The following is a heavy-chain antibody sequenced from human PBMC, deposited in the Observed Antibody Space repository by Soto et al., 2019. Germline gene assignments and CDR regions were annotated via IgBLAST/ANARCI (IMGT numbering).Heavy chain of an antibody. CDR3: ARGPRAPPPHDYGMDV. Sequence: GGSLRLSCAASGFTFSSYVMNWVRQAPGKGLEWVSGIRGSGGDTFYADSVKGRFTISRDDSKNTLYLQMNSLRAEDTAVYYCARGPRAPPPHDYGMDVWGQGTTVTVSS. V-gene: IGHV3-23*01. CDR2: IRGSGGDT. CDR1: GFTFSSYV. J-gene: IGHJ6*02.